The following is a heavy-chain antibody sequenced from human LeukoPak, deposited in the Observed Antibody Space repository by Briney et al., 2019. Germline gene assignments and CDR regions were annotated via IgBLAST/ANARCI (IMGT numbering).Heavy chain of an antibody. CDR3: ARPRTYYDFWRSYPPFDY. Sequence: SVKVSCKASGGTFSNYAISWVRQAPGQGLEWMGGIITNYGTTNYAQKYQGRVTITADESTTTVYMELSSLRSEDTAVYYCARPRTYYDFWRSYPPFDYWGQGTLVTVSS. D-gene: IGHD3-3*01. J-gene: IGHJ4*02. CDR2: IITNYGTT. V-gene: IGHV1-69*13. CDR1: GGTFSNYA.